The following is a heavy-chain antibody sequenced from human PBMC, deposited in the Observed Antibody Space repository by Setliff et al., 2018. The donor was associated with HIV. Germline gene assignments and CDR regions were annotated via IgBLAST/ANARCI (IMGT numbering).Heavy chain of an antibody. D-gene: IGHD3-22*01. V-gene: IGHV4-59*08. Sequence: PSETLSLTCTVSGGSISSHYWIWIRQPPGKGLEWIGYIHYSGATNYNPSLKSRVTISLDTSRTQFSLKLSSVTAADTAVYYCARHSITLVVGVPERDDAFDIWGQGTMVTVSS. CDR3: ARHSITLVVGVPERDDAFDI. CDR1: GGSISSHY. J-gene: IGHJ3*02. CDR2: IHYSGAT.